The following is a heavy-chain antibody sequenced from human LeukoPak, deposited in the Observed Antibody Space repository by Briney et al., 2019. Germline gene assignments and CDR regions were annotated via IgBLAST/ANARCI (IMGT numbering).Heavy chain of an antibody. CDR1: GFTFRSHW. D-gene: IGHD6-19*01. Sequence: GGSLRISCAASGFTFRSHWMTWVRQAPGKGLQWVGRIKSDTYGATTDYAVFVKGRFTISRDDSKNTLYLQMSSLRAEDTAIYYCARERSVASFLHVWGQGTTVTVSS. V-gene: IGHV3-15*01. CDR2: IKSDTYGATT. J-gene: IGHJ6*02. CDR3: ARERSVASFLHV.